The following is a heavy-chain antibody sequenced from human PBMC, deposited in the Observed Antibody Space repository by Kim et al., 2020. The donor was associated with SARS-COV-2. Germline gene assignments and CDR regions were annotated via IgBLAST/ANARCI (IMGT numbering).Heavy chain of an antibody. V-gene: IGHV3-72*01. D-gene: IGHD3-16*01. Sequence: EKAEFGKGRVTISRDESKNSMVLQVNSLKTEDTAVYYCARGGGRGFDDHWGQGTLVIVSS. J-gene: IGHJ4*02. CDR3: ARGGGRGFDDH.